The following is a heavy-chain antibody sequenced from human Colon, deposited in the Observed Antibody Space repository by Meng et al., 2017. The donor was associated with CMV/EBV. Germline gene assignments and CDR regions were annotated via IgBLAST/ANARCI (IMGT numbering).Heavy chain of an antibody. V-gene: IGHV1-18*01. CDR2: ISPYNGDT. Sequence: VQLVQSGDEVKKPGASLKVSCKPYGYTFTNFGISWVRQAPGQGLEWMAYISPYNGDTNYAQRFQGRVALTTDTSTSTVYMELGSLTSDDTAMYYCARELARGGYWGQGTLVTVSS. CDR3: ARELARGGY. J-gene: IGHJ4*02. CDR1: GYTFTNFG.